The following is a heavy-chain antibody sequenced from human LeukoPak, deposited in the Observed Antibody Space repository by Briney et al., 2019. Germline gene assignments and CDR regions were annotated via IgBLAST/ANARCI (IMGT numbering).Heavy chain of an antibody. J-gene: IGHJ5*02. CDR2: MNHSGSI. V-gene: IGHV4-34*01. CDR1: GGSFSGYY. CDR3: ARGVYYYGSVKFDP. D-gene: IGHD3-10*01. Sequence: SETLSLTCAVYGGSFSGYYWSWIRQPPGKGLEWIGEMNHSGSINNNPSLKSRVTISVDTSKNQLSLNLSSVTAADTAVYYCARGVYYYGSVKFDPWGQGTLVTVSS.